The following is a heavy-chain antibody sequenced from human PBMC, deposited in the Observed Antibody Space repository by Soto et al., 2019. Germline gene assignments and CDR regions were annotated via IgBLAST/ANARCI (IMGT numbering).Heavy chain of an antibody. J-gene: IGHJ5*02. CDR2: IKQDGSEK. CDR3: ARLGVPARMSGWFDP. D-gene: IGHD2-2*01. V-gene: IGHV3-7*05. CDR1: GFTFSSYW. Sequence: GGSLRLSCAASGFTFSSYWMSWVRQAPGKGLEWVANIKQDGSEKYYVDSVKGRFTISRDNAKNSLYLQMNSLRAEDTAVYYCARLGVPARMSGWFDPWGQGTLVTVSS.